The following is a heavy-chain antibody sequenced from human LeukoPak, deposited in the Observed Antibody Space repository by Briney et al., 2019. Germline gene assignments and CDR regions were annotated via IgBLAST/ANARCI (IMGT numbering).Heavy chain of an antibody. CDR1: GFTFSSYG. J-gene: IGHJ1*01. D-gene: IGHD6-19*01. CDR3: AKGRDSSGWYRRAEYFQH. Sequence: GGSLRLSCAASGFTFSSYGMSWVRQAPGKGLEWVSAISGSGGSTYYADSVKGRFTISRDNSKNTLYLQMNSLRAEDTAVYYCAKGRDSSGWYRRAEYFQHWGQGTLVTVSS. CDR2: ISGSGGST. V-gene: IGHV3-23*01.